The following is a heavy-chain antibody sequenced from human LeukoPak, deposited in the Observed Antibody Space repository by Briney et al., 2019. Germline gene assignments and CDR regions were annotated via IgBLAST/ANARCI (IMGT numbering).Heavy chain of an antibody. J-gene: IGHJ4*02. D-gene: IGHD5-12*01. V-gene: IGHV1-8*02. Sequence: ASVKVSCKASGYTFTGYYMHWVRQAPGQGLEWMGWMNPNSGNTGYAQKFQGRVTMTRNTSISTAYMELSSLRSEDTAVYYCARALRYEYADYWGQGTLVTVSS. CDR1: GYTFTGYY. CDR2: MNPNSGNT. CDR3: ARALRYEYADY.